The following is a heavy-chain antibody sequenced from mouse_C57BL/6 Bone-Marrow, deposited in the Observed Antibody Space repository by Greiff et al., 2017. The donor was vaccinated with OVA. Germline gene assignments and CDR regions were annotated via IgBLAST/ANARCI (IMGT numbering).Heavy chain of an antibody. CDR1: GYTFTSYW. D-gene: IGHD2-3*01. Sequence: QVQLKQPGTELVKPGASVKLSCKASGYTFTSYWMHWVKQRPGQGLEWIGNINTSNGGTNYNEKFKSKATLTVDKSSSTAYMQLSSLTSEDSAVYYCARRRYDCYYFPVDYWGQGTTLTVSS. V-gene: IGHV1-53*01. CDR2: INTSNGGT. J-gene: IGHJ2*01. CDR3: ARRRYDCYYFPVDY.